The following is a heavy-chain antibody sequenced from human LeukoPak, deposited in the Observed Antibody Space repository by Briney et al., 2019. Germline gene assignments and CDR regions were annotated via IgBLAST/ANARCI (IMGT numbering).Heavy chain of an antibody. Sequence: SETLSLTCTVSGDSLSTSYWSWIRQPAGKRMEWIGRIFASGETNYNPSLESRVIMSRDTSNNQFFLRLTSVTAADTAVYYCARVRYTWHDRDWFDSWGQGTPVTVSS. D-gene: IGHD1-20*01. CDR3: ARVRYTWHDRDWFDS. V-gene: IGHV4-4*07. CDR2: IFASGET. J-gene: IGHJ5*01. CDR1: GDSLSTSY.